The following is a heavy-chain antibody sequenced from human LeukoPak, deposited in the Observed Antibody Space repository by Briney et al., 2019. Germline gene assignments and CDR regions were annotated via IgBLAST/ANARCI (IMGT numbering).Heavy chain of an antibody. V-gene: IGHV3-73*01. J-gene: IGHJ4*02. Sequence: PGGSLKLSCAASGFTCSGSAMHWVRQASGKGLEWVGRTRSKANSYATAYAASVKGRFTISRDDSKNTAYLQMNSLKTEDTAVYYCTRLPLDTAIRLGHWGQGTLVTVSS. CDR2: TRSKANSYAT. D-gene: IGHD5-18*01. CDR1: GFTCSGSA. CDR3: TRLPLDTAIRLGH.